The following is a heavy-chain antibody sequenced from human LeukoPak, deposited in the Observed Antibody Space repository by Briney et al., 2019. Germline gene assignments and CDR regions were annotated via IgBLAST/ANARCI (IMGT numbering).Heavy chain of an antibody. D-gene: IGHD6-13*01. CDR1: GFTFSSYA. J-gene: IGHJ6*02. V-gene: IGHV3-64*02. CDR2: ISSNGGST. CDR3: ARDWNIAAAGMSYYYYGMDV. Sequence: GGSLRLSCAASGFTFSSYAMHWVRQAPGKGLEYVSAISSNGGSTYYADSVKGRFTISRDNSKNTPYLQMGSLRAEDTAVYYCARDWNIAAAGMSYYYYGMDVWGQGTTVTVSS.